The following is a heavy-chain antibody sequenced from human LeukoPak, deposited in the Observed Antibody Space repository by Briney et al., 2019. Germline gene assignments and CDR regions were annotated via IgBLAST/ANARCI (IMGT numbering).Heavy chain of an antibody. CDR3: ARGCIGFGSGGSCYVFDY. J-gene: IGHJ4*02. CDR1: GFTFSSYA. Sequence: GRSLRLSCAASGFTFSSYAMHWVRQAPGKGLEWVAVISYDGSNKYYADSVKGRFTISRDNSKNTLYLQINSLRAEDTAVYYCARGCIGFGSGGSCYVFDYWGQGTLVTVSS. CDR2: ISYDGSNK. D-gene: IGHD2-15*01. V-gene: IGHV3-30-3*01.